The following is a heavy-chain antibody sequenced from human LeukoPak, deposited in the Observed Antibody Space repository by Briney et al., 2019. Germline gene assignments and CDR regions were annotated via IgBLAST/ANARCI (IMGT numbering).Heavy chain of an antibody. CDR2: IKSKTDGGTT. V-gene: IGHV3-15*01. CDR1: GFTFSNFA. J-gene: IGHJ5*02. D-gene: IGHD3-3*01. Sequence: GGSLRLSCAASGFTFSNFAMSWVRQAPGKGLEWVGRIKSKTDGGTTDYAAPVKGRFTISRDDSKNTLYLQMNSLKTEDTAVYYCTTHRRPYYDFWSGSSGWFDPWGQGTLVTVSS. CDR3: TTHRRPYYDFWSGSSGWFDP.